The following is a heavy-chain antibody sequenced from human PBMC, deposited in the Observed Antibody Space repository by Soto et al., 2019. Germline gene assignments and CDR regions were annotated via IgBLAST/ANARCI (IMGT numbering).Heavy chain of an antibody. CDR3: AREXWXLDYYGMDV. CDR2: IWYDGSNK. CDR1: GFTFSSYG. J-gene: IGHJ6*02. D-gene: IGHD1-26*01. Sequence: ESGGGVVQPGRSLRLSCAASGFTFSSYGMHWVRQAPGKGLEWVAVIWYDGSNKYYADSVKGLFTISRDNSKNTLYLQMNXLRXXDTAVYYCAREXWXLDYYGMDVWGQGTTVTVSS. V-gene: IGHV3-33*01.